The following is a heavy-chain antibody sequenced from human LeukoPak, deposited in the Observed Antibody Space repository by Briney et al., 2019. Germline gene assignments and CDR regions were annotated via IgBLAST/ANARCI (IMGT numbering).Heavy chain of an antibody. J-gene: IGHJ4*02. Sequence: SESLSLTCTVSGGSITNTNYYWAWIRQPPGEGLEWIGSVYHSGITYYTPSLKSRVSISVDTSKNQFSLKVTSVTAADTAVYYCAREWQYQFDYWGQGTLVTVSS. V-gene: IGHV4-39*07. D-gene: IGHD4-11*01. CDR3: AREWQYQFDY. CDR2: VYHSGIT. CDR1: GGSITNTNYY.